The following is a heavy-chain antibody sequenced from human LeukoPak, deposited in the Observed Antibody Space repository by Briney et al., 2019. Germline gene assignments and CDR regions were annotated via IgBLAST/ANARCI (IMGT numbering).Heavy chain of an antibody. D-gene: IGHD3-10*01. CDR1: GFTFSSYG. CDR3: GYYKSGSYSTPDS. J-gene: IGHJ5*01. V-gene: IGHV3-21*01. Sequence: PGGSLRLSCAASGFTFSSYGMNWVRQAPGKGLEWVASISSTGSYIYYADSGKGRFTISRDNAKNTLYLQMKTLRSEDTAVYYCGYYKSGSYSTPDSWGQGTQVTVSS. CDR2: ISSTGSYI.